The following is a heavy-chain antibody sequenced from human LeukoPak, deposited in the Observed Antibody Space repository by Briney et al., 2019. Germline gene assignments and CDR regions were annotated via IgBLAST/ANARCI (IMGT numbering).Heavy chain of an antibody. D-gene: IGHD1-26*01. J-gene: IGHJ4*02. V-gene: IGHV3-53*01. CDR3: ARDLMGWDLHYFDY. CDR1: GFTVSSSY. CDR2: IYSGGST. Sequence: GGSLRLSCAASGFTVSSSYMTWVRQAPEKGLEWVSVIYSGGSTYYADSVKGRVTISRDNAKNSLYLQMHSLRAEDTAVYYCARDLMGWDLHYFDYWGQGTLVTVSS.